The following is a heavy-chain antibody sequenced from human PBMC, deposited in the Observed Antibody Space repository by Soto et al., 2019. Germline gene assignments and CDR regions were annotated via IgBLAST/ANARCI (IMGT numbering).Heavy chain of an antibody. J-gene: IGHJ6*02. D-gene: IGHD3-22*01. V-gene: IGHV4-39*01. CDR2: IYYSGST. Sequence: QLQLQESGPGLVKPSETLSLTCTVSGGSISSSSYYWGWIRQPPGNGLEWIGSIYYSGSTYYNPSLKSQFTISVDTSKNQFSLKLSSVTAADTAVYYCASFYDSSGYYGYYYGMDVWGQGTTVTVSS. CDR1: GGSISSSSYY. CDR3: ASFYDSSGYYGYYYGMDV.